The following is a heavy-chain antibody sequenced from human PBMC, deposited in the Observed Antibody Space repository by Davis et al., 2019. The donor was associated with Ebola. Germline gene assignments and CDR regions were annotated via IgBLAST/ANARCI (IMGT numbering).Heavy chain of an antibody. CDR2: VYHSGST. V-gene: IGHV4-39*07. CDR3: ARDDYYDSSGSHGWFDP. D-gene: IGHD3-22*01. Sequence: SETLSLTCTVSGGSISSGGYYWGWMRQPPGKGLEWIGSVYHSGSTDYNPSLKSRVTISRDTSKNQFSLKLNSVTAADTAVYYCARDDYYDSSGSHGWFDPWGQGTLVTVSS. J-gene: IGHJ5*02. CDR1: GGSISSGGYY.